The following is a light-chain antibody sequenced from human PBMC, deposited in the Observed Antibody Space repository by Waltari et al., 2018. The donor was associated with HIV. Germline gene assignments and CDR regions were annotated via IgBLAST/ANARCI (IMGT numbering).Light chain of an antibody. CDR1: ESLNSH. CDR2: GAS. V-gene: IGKV3-15*01. J-gene: IGKJ2*01. Sequence: VMTQSPATISKSRGEAATLSCRASESLNSHLAWYPHNPGQAPRLLIYGASTRAAGVPARFSGSGSGTEFSLTISSLQSEDFAIYYCQQYNNWPPYTFGQGTRLEIK. CDR3: QQYNNWPPYT.